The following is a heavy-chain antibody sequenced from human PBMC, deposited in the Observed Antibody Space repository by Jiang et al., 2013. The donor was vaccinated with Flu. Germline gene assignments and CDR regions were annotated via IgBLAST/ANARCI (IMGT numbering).Heavy chain of an antibody. CDR1: GYKFRSYG. V-gene: IGHV1-18*01. CDR3: VFSDRYTPSGKHFEH. D-gene: IGHD1-1*01. Sequence: VKKPGASVTVACKLSGYKFRSYGITWVRQAPGQGLEWIGWISSYNGDTEYLQKLQGRVTLTTDTSTTSAYMELRSLRPDDTAVYYCVFSDRYTPSGKHFEHWGQGTVVTVSS. CDR2: ISSYNGDT. J-gene: IGHJ4*01.